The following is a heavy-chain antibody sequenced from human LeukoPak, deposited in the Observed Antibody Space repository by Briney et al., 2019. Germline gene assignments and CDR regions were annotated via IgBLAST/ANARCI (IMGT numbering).Heavy chain of an antibody. CDR2: IRSKAYGGTR. V-gene: IGHV3-49*03. Sequence: GGSLRLSCIASGFTFGDYAMSWFRQAPGKGLEWVGFIRSKAYGGTRKYAASVKGRFTISRDDSKSIAYLQMDSLKAEDTAVYYCTRPEWDCSGDNCYAFGYWGQGTLVTVSS. D-gene: IGHD2-15*01. CDR1: GFTFGDYA. J-gene: IGHJ4*02. CDR3: TRPEWDCSGDNCYAFGY.